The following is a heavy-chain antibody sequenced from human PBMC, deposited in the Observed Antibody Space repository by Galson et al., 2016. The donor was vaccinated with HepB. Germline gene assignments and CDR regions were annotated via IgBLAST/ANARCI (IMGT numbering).Heavy chain of an antibody. CDR1: GFTFSSSA. J-gene: IGHJ4*02. D-gene: IGHD3-10*02. Sequence: SLRLSCAASGFTFSSSAMHWVRQAPGKGLEWVTIISHDGTNKYHADSVKGRFTISRDNSKNTLYLQMNSLRADDTAVYYCGRDGELWLKDFGHYVGLGGQGTLVTVPS. V-gene: IGHV3-30-3*01. CDR2: ISHDGTNK. CDR3: GRDGELWLKDFGHYVGL.